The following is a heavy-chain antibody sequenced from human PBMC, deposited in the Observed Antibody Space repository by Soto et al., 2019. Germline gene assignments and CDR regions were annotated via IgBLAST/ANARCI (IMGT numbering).Heavy chain of an antibody. J-gene: IGHJ6*02. D-gene: IGHD3-3*01. CDR1: GFTVSSNY. CDR2: IYSGGST. CDR3: ARDRYDLSYYYGMDV. V-gene: IGHV3-53*01. Sequence: EVQLVESGGGLIQPGGSLRLSCAASGFTVSSNYMSWVRQAPGKGLEWVSVIYSGGSTYYADSMKGRFTISRDNSKNTLYLQMNSLRAEDTAVYYCARDRYDLSYYYGMDVWGQGTTVTVSS.